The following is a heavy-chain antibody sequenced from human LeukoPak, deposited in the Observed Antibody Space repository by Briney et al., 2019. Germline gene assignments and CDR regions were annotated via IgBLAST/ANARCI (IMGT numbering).Heavy chain of an antibody. Sequence: AGGSLRLSCAASGFTFSSYSMNWVRQAPGKGLEWVSYISSSSSTIYYADSVKGRFTISRDNAKNSLYLQMNSLRAEDTAVYYCARDPGLYYDSSGYYYEGQGTLVTVSS. CDR1: GFTFSSYS. D-gene: IGHD3-22*01. J-gene: IGHJ4*02. CDR3: ARDPGLYYDSSGYYY. V-gene: IGHV3-48*04. CDR2: ISSSSSTI.